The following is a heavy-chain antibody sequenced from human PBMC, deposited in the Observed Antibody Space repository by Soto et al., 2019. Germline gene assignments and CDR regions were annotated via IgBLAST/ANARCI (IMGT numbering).Heavy chain of an antibody. CDR1: GGSISSSSYS. D-gene: IGHD2-2*01. CDR3: GRQPGHCGSTTCFGYYSVDV. Sequence: QPQLQESGPRLVKPSETLSLTCSVSGGSISSSSYSWGWIRQPPGKGLEWIGTIYYSGSTHYNPSLEGRVAISADTPNNQLSLRLSSVTAADTAVYYCGRQPGHCGSTTCFGYYSVDVW. V-gene: IGHV4-39*01. J-gene: IGHJ6*01. CDR2: IYYSGST.